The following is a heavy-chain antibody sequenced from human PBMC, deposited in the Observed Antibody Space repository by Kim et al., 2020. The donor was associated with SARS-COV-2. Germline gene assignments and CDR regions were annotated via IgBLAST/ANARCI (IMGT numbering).Heavy chain of an antibody. V-gene: IGHV3-73*01. CDR3: IRLASDDSSGT. J-gene: IGHJ5*02. CDR1: GFTFSGSA. CDR2: IRSKANNYAT. D-gene: IGHD3-22*01. Sequence: GGSLRLSCAASGFTFSGSAIHWVRQASGKGLEWVGRIRSKANNYATAYAASVKGRFTISRDDPKNTAYLQMNSLKTEDTAVYYCIRLASDDSSGTWGQGTLVTVSS.